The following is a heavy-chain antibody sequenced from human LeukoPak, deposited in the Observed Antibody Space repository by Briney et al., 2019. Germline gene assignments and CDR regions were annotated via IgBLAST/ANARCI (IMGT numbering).Heavy chain of an antibody. CDR3: ARMTRRGMAGPFDF. CDR1: GFTFSDYY. V-gene: IGHV3-11*01. CDR2: ISTSGRTI. D-gene: IGHD6-19*01. J-gene: IGHJ4*02. Sequence: PGGSLSLSCAASGFTFSDYYMTWIRQAPGKGLEWISYISTSGRTIYYADSVKGRFTISRDNAKNSLYLQMNSLRGEDTAVYYCARMTRRGMAGPFDFWGQGTLGTVSS.